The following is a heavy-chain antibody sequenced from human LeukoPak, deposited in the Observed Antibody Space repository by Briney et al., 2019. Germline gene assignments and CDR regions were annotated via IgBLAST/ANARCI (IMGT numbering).Heavy chain of an antibody. V-gene: IGHV1-69*05. Sequence: ASVKVSCKASGYAFSSYAISWVRQAPGQGLEWMGGISTNCGTAHYAQKFQGRVTITTDESTTTAYMELSSLRSEDTAVYYCARTYIVVVPAQNWFDPWGQGTLVTVAS. CDR2: ISTNCGTA. J-gene: IGHJ5*02. D-gene: IGHD2-2*01. CDR3: ARTYIVVVPAQNWFDP. CDR1: GYAFSSYA.